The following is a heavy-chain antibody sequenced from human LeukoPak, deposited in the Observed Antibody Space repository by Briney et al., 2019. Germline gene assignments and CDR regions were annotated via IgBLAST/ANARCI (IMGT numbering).Heavy chain of an antibody. D-gene: IGHD3-3*01. CDR2: IRFDGNEK. CDR1: EFTFSDYG. V-gene: IGHV3-30*02. CDR3: AKPQERDLWVPDL. J-gene: IGHJ5*02. Sequence: GGSLRLSCAASEFTFSDYGMHWVRQAPGKGLEWVAFIRFDGNEKYYADYAKGRFTISRDNSKNTLYLQMNSLRPEDTAVYYCAKPQERDLWVPDLWGQGTLVTVSS.